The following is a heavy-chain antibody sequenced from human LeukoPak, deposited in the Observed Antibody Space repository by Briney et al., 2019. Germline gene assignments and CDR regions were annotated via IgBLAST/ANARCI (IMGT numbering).Heavy chain of an antibody. CDR3: ARVDHYYDSSGSLVDAFDI. Sequence: PSETLSLTCTVSGGSISSYYWSWIRQPAGKGLEWIGRIYTSGSTNYNPSLKSRVTMSVATSKNQFSLKLSSVTAADTAVYYCARVDHYYDSSGSLVDAFDIWGQGTMVTVSS. CDR1: GGSISSYY. J-gene: IGHJ3*02. D-gene: IGHD3-22*01. V-gene: IGHV4-4*07. CDR2: IYTSGST.